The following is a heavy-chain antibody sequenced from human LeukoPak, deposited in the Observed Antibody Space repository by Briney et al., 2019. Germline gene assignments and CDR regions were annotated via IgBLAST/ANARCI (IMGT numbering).Heavy chain of an antibody. J-gene: IGHJ3*02. Sequence: GGSLRLSCAASGFTFSSYSMNWVRQAPGKGLEWVSSISSSSTYIYYGAVKGRFTISRDNAKNSLYLQMNSLRAEDTALYYCARRVMGATDAFDIWGQGTMVTVSS. CDR1: GFTFSSYS. CDR2: ISSSSTYI. CDR3: ARRVMGATDAFDI. V-gene: IGHV3-21*01. D-gene: IGHD1-26*01.